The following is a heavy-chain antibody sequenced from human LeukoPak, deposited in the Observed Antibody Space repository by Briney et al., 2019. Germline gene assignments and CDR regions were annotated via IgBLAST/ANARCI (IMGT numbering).Heavy chain of an antibody. V-gene: IGHV3-33*06. CDR3: AQTYYADTSGYPHDAFDI. CDR2: IWCDGSNK. CDR1: GFTFSSYG. D-gene: IGHD3-22*01. Sequence: GRSLRLSCAASGFTFSSYGMHWVSQAPGKGLEWVAVIWCDGSNKYYTDSVKGRFTISRDNSKNTLYLQMNSLRAKNRTLYYCAQTYYADTSGYPHDAFDIWGQGTMLTVSS. J-gene: IGHJ3*02.